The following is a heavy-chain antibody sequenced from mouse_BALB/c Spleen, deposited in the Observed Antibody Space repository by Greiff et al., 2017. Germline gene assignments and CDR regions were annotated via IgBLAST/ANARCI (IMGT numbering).Heavy chain of an antibody. CDR1: GFNIKDTY. J-gene: IGHJ3*01. CDR2: IDPANGNT. Sequence: EVKLVESGAELVKPGASVKLSCTASGFNIKDTYMHWVKQRPEQGLEWIGRIDPANGNTKYDPKFQGKATITADTSSNTAYLQLSSLTSEDTAVYYCAVDYDGWFAYWGQGTLVTVSA. CDR3: AVDYDGWFAY. V-gene: IGHV14-3*02. D-gene: IGHD2-4*01.